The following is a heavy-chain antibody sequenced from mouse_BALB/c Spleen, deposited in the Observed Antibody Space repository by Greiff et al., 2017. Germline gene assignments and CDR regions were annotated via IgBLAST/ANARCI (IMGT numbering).Heavy chain of an antibody. V-gene: IGHV14-3*02. CDR3: ARGGYGNYGYFDY. Sequence: VQLKESGAELVKPGASVKLSCTASGFNIKDTYMHWVKQRPEQGLEWIGRIDPANGNTKYDPKFQGKATITADTSSNTAYLQLSSLTSEDTAVYYCARGGYGNYGYFDYWGQGTTLTVSS. CDR1: GFNIKDTY. D-gene: IGHD2-10*02. J-gene: IGHJ2*01. CDR2: IDPANGNT.